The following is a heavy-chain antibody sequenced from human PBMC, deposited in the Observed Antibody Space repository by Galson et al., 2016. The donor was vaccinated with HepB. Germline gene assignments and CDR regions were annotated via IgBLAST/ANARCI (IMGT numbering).Heavy chain of an antibody. CDR2: ISDTSSHI. CDR1: GFTFSSYA. D-gene: IGHD1-1*01. CDR3: TRSYGQKLANDAFDL. Sequence: SLRLSCAASGFTFSSYALSWVRQAPGKGLEWVSYISDTSSHIYYADSVKGRFTISRDSAKNSVYLQMNSLRDDDTALYYCTRSYGQKLANDAFDLWGQGTLVTVSS. V-gene: IGHV3-48*02. J-gene: IGHJ3*01.